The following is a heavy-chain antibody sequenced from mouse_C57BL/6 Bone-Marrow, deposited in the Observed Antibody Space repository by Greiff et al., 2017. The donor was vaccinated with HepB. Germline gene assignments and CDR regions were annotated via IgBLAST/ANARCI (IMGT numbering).Heavy chain of an antibody. Sequence: VHLVESGGDLVKPGGSLKLSCAASGFTFSSYGMSWVRQTPDKRLEWVATISSGGSYTYYPDSVKGRFTISRDNAKNTLYLQMSSMKSEDTAMYYCASPIYYYGSSYLYWYFDVWGTGTTVTVSS. CDR3: ASPIYYYGSSYLYWYFDV. J-gene: IGHJ1*03. CDR1: GFTFSSYG. CDR2: ISSGGSYT. D-gene: IGHD1-1*01. V-gene: IGHV5-6*01.